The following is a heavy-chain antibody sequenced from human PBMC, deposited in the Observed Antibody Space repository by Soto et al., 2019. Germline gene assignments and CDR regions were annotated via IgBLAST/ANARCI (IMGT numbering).Heavy chain of an antibody. Sequence: EVQLLESGGGLVQPGGSLRLSCAASGFTFSSYAMSWVRQAPGKGLEWVSAISGSGVTTYYSDSVKGRFTISRDNSKNTLYLQMNSLRAEDTAVYYCAKVAPNSGYYIWYFDLWGRGSLVTVSS. CDR1: GFTFSSYA. D-gene: IGHD3-22*01. CDR3: AKVAPNSGYYIWYFDL. V-gene: IGHV3-23*01. J-gene: IGHJ2*01. CDR2: ISGSGVTT.